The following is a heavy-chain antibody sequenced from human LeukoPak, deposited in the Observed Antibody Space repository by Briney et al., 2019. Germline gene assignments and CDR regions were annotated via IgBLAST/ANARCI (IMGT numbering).Heavy chain of an antibody. CDR2: IIPMLGIP. V-gene: IGHV1-69*04. Sequence: SVKVSCKASGDTLSTYGVSWVRQAPGQGLEWMGRIIPMLGIPNYAQKFQGRVTITADKSTSTAYMELSSLRSEDTAVYFCAREESTFYFDSWGQGTLVTVSS. D-gene: IGHD2/OR15-2a*01. CDR1: GDTLSTYG. J-gene: IGHJ4*02. CDR3: AREESTFYFDS.